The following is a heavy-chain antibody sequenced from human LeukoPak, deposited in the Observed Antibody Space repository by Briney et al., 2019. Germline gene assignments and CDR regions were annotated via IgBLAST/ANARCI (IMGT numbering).Heavy chain of an antibody. J-gene: IGHJ4*02. CDR2: INSEGSST. D-gene: IGHD5-18*01. CDR1: VVTFSSDW. Sequence: SLRLSSAASVVTFSSDWMHSGREAPGKGRGGGSGINSEGSSTRYAESAKSRFTICGDTAKNTPYLQLSSLRPEATAAHYSARGARGYSYGYASYSGEGAPGTVSS. V-gene: IGHV3-74*01. CDR3: ARGARGYSYGYASY.